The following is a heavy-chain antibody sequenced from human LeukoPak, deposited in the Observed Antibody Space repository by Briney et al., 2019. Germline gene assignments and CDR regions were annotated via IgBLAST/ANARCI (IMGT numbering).Heavy chain of an antibody. V-gene: IGHV1-69*05. CDR3: ARDSVEGSSWYGHYYYYYMDV. CDR2: IIPIFGTA. Sequence: SVKVSCKASGGTFSSYAISWVRQAPGQGLEWMGGIIPIFGTANYAQKFQGRVTITTDESTSTAYMELSSLRSEDTAVYYCARDSVEGSSWYGHYYYYYMDVWGKGTTVTVSS. CDR1: GGTFSSYA. D-gene: IGHD6-13*01. J-gene: IGHJ6*03.